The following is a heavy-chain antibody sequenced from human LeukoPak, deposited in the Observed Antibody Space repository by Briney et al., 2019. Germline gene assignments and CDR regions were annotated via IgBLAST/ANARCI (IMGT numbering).Heavy chain of an antibody. CDR2: ISGSGGRT. D-gene: IGHD4-17*01. CDR3: AKDPVITVTTYSRHFDY. CDR1: GFTFSSYA. V-gene: IGHV3-23*01. Sequence: GGSLRLSCAASGFTFSSYAMNRVRQAPGKGREGFSGISGSGGRTYYADSVKGRFTIPKQNSVKTLYLKINGLRAEDTAVYYCAKDPVITVTTYSRHFDYWGQGTLVTVSS. J-gene: IGHJ4*02.